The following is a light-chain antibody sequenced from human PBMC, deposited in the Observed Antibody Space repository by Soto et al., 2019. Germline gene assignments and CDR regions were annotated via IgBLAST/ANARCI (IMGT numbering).Light chain of an antibody. CDR2: EVY. Sequence: QSALTQPPSASGSPGQSVTISCTGTFNDVGGYNYVSWYQQHPGKAPKVTIYEVYKRPSGVTDRLSGSKSGNTASLTVSWLQADDEAHYARITDVGNNNKVFGGGIKVTVL. V-gene: IGLV2-8*01. CDR1: FNDVGGYNY. J-gene: IGLJ3*02. CDR3: ITDVGNNNKV.